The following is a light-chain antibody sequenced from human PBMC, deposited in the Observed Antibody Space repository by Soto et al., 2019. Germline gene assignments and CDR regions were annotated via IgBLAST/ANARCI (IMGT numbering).Light chain of an antibody. Sequence: EIVFTQSPGTLSLSPGERATLSCRASQSVSSSYLAWYQQKPGQAPRLLIYGASSRATGIPDRFSGSGSGTDFTLTISRLEPEDFAVYYCQQRTNWPWTFGQGTKVDI. CDR3: QQRTNWPWT. V-gene: IGKV3D-20*02. CDR2: GAS. J-gene: IGKJ1*01. CDR1: QSVSSSY.